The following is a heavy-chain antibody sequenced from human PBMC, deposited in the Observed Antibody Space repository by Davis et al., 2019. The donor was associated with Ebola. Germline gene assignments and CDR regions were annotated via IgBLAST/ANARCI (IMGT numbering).Heavy chain of an antibody. D-gene: IGHD3-22*01. CDR3: GKGYSSGRIDF. V-gene: IGHV3-23*01. J-gene: IGHJ4*02. Sequence: PGGSLRLSCVASGFIFSSYAMTWVRQAPGKGLEWISSMAGTSGSTYYADSVKGRFTISRDNSKNTLYLQMNSLRAEDTAIYYCGKGYSSGRIDFWGQGTLVTVSS. CDR2: MAGTSGST. CDR1: GFIFSSYA.